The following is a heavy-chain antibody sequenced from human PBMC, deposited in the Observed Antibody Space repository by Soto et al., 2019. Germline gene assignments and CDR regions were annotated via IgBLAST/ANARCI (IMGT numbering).Heavy chain of an antibody. D-gene: IGHD3-10*01. CDR2: IYYSVST. Sequence: SETRSLTCTVSGGSISSGDYYWSWIHHPPGKGLEWIGYIYYSVSTYYNPSLKSRVTISVGTSKNQFSLKLSSVTAADTAVYYCQRDKLITMVRGAAARYYYFGTEVWGQGNTVIVS. J-gene: IGHJ6*02. V-gene: IGHV4-30-4*01. CDR1: GGSISSGDYY. CDR3: QRDKLITMVRGAAARYYYFGTEV.